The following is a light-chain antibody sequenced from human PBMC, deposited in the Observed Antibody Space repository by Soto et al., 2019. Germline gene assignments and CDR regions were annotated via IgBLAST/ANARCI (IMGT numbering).Light chain of an antibody. V-gene: IGLV2-14*01. CDR1: DSDVGGYNF. Sequence: QSALTPPASVSGSPGQSITLSCTGTDSDVGGYNFVSWYQHNPGKAPKLIIYEVTNRPSGVSNRFSGSKSGNTASLTISGLQADDEADYYCNSYTVRSHVIFGGGTKLTVL. J-gene: IGLJ2*01. CDR3: NSYTVRSHVI. CDR2: EVT.